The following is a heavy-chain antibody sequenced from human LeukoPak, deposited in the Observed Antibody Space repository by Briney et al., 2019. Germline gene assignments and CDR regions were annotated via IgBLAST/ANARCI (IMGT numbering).Heavy chain of an antibody. CDR2: IIPIFGTA. J-gene: IGHJ4*02. V-gene: IGHV1-69*05. Sequence: GASVKVSCKASGYTFTSYAMNWVRQAPGQGLEWMGGIIPIFGTANYAQKFQGRVTITTDESTSTAYMELSSLRSEDTAVYYCARASDDFWSGQPTWGQGTLVTVSS. D-gene: IGHD3-3*01. CDR3: ARASDDFWSGQPT. CDR1: GYTFTSYA.